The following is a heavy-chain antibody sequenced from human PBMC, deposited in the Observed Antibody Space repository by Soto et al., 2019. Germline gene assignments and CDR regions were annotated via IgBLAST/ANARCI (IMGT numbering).Heavy chain of an antibody. D-gene: IGHD3-3*01. CDR2: IYYSGST. Sequence: PSETLSLTCTVSGGSISSSSYYWGWIRQPPGKGLEWIGSIYYSGSTYYNPSLKSRVTISVDTSKNQFSLKLSSVTAADTAVYYCARRGLWSGYRNWFDPWGQGTLVTSPQ. CDR3: ARRGLWSGYRNWFDP. CDR1: GGSISSSSYY. J-gene: IGHJ5*02. V-gene: IGHV4-39*01.